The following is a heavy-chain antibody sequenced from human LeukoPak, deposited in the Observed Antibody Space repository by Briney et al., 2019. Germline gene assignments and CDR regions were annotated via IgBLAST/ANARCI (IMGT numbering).Heavy chain of an antibody. CDR1: GYTFTSYD. V-gene: IGHV1-8*01. D-gene: IGHD6-13*01. Sequence: GASVKVSCKASGYTFTSYDINWVRQATGQGLEWMGWMNPNSGNTGYAQKFQGRVTMTRNTSISTAYMELSSLRSEDTAVYYCARGKSSSWYGIGYYYYYYMDVWGKGTTVTVSS. CDR3: ARGKSSSWYGIGYYYYYYMDV. J-gene: IGHJ6*03. CDR2: MNPNSGNT.